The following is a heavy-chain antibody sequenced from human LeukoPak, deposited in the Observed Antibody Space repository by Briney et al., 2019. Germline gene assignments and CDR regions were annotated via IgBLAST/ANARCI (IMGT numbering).Heavy chain of an antibody. V-gene: IGHV4-59*01. CDR1: GGSISSYY. CDR2: IYYSGST. D-gene: IGHD6-13*01. CDR3: ASNPSGAAAGHYYYYMDV. Sequence: SETLSLTCTVSGGSISSYYWSWIRQPPGKGLEWIGYIYYSGSTNYNPSLKSRVTISVDTSKNQFSLKRSSVTAADTAVYYCASNPSGAAAGHYYYYMDVWGKGTTVTVSS. J-gene: IGHJ6*03.